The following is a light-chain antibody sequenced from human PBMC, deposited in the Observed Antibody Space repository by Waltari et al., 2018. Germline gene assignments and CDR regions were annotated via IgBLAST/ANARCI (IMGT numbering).Light chain of an antibody. Sequence: DIVMTQSPLSLPVTPVEPASIPCRSSQSLLHRNGYNYLDWYLQKPGQSPQLLIYLGSNRASGVPDRFSGSGSGTDFTLKISRVEAEDVGVYYCMQALQTPLTFGGGTKVEIK. CDR3: MQALQTPLT. V-gene: IGKV2-28*01. CDR1: QSLLHRNGYNY. J-gene: IGKJ4*01. CDR2: LGS.